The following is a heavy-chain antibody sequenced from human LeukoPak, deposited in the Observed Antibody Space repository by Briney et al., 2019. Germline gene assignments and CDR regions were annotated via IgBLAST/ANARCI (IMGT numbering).Heavy chain of an antibody. CDR1: GFTFTNHW. D-gene: IGHD5-24*01. CDR3: AWVHVEMVDALDI. Sequence: GGSLRLSCVTSGFTFTNHWMSWVRQAPGKGLEWVANISEDGGNTYYVDSVKGRFTISRDNAKNSLFLQMNGLRVEDTAVYYCAWVHVEMVDALDIWGQGTMVTVPS. J-gene: IGHJ3*02. V-gene: IGHV3-7*04. CDR2: ISEDGGNT.